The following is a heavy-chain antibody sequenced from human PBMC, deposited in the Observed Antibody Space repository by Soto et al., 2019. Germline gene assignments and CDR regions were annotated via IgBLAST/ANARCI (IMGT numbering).Heavy chain of an antibody. J-gene: IGHJ3*02. CDR1: GYTFTSYY. D-gene: IGHD3-10*01. CDR2: INPSGGST. Sequence: QVQLVQSGAEVKKPGASVKVSCKASGYTFTSYYIHWVRQAPGQGLEWMGIINPSGGSTSYAQKFQGRVTMTRDTSTSTVYMELSSLRSEDTAVYYCARTDLLWFGDDHLVTDIWGQGTMVTVSS. CDR3: ARTDLLWFGDDHLVTDI. V-gene: IGHV1-46*03.